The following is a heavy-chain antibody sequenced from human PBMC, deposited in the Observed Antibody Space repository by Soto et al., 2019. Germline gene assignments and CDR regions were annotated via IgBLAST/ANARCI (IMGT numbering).Heavy chain of an antibody. V-gene: IGHV4-39*01. Sequence: SETLSLTCTVSGGSLSSSSYYRGWIRQPPGKGLEWIGSIYYSGSTYYNPSLKSRVTISVDMSKNQFSLKLSSVTAADTAVYYCARRRLLYYYMDVWGKGTTVTVSS. D-gene: IGHD2-21*02. J-gene: IGHJ6*03. CDR2: IYYSGST. CDR1: GGSLSSSSYY. CDR3: ARRRLLYYYMDV.